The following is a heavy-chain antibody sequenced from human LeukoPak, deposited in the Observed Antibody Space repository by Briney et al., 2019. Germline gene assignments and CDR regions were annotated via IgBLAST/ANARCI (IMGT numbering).Heavy chain of an antibody. V-gene: IGHV4-59*11. CDR2: IYYSGST. Sequence: SETLSLTCTVSGGSISSHYWSWLRQPPGKGLEGLGYIYYSGSTNYNPSLKSRVTISVDTSKNQFSLKLSSVTAADTAVYYCARVLGDSSSWYIYYYMDVWGKGTTVTVSS. D-gene: IGHD6-13*01. J-gene: IGHJ6*03. CDR3: ARVLGDSSSWYIYYYMDV. CDR1: GGSISSHY.